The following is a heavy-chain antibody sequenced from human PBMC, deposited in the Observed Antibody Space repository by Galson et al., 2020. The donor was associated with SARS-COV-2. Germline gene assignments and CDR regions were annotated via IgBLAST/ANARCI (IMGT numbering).Heavy chain of an antibody. V-gene: IGHV4-30-2*01. D-gene: IGHD4-17*01. CDR3: ARLHYGEYAPEALDI. J-gene: IGHJ3*02. CDR2: ISHSGGT. Sequence: SETLSLTCAVSGTSISSGSYSWNWIRQPPGKGLEWIGYISHSGGTYYNPSLKSRVTISGDRSKNQFSLRLSSVTAADTAVYYCARLHYGEYAPEALDIWGSGTRV. CDR1: GTSISSGSYS.